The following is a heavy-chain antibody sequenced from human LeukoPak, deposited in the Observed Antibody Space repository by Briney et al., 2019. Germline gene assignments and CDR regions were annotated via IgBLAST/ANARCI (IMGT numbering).Heavy chain of an antibody. Sequence: GGSLRLSCAASGFTFNNYWMTWVRQAPGKGLEWVGNIKQDESEIYNVDSVKGRFTISRDNAKNSLYLQMNSLRAEDTAVYYCSRVGFTNTWSLDSWGQGTLLTVSS. D-gene: IGHD6-13*01. CDR2: IKQDESEI. CDR1: GFTFNNYW. CDR3: SRVGFTNTWSLDS. V-gene: IGHV3-7*01. J-gene: IGHJ4*02.